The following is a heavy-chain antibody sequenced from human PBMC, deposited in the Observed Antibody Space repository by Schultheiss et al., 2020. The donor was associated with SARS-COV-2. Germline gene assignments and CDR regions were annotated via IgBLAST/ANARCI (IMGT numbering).Heavy chain of an antibody. CDR2: IIPIFGTA. CDR3: ARSICGGDCYFGWFDP. V-gene: IGHV1-69*06. Sequence: SVKVSCKASGGTFSSYAISWVRQAPGQGLEWMGGIIPIFGTANYAQKFQGRVTITADKSTSTAYMELSSLRSEDTAVYYCARSICGGDCYFGWFDPWGQGTLVTVSS. D-gene: IGHD2-21*02. CDR1: GGTFSSYA. J-gene: IGHJ5*02.